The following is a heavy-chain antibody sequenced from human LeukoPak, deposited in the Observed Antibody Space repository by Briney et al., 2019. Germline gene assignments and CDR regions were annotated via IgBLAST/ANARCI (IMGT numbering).Heavy chain of an antibody. Sequence: GGSLRLSCAASGFTFSSYGMHWVRQAPGKGLEWVAVIWYDGSNKYYADSVKGRFTISRDNSKNTLYLQMNSLRAEDTAVYYCAREDYESSGYSNWFDPWGQGTLVTVSS. D-gene: IGHD3-22*01. CDR1: GFTFSSYG. V-gene: IGHV3-33*01. CDR3: AREDYESSGYSNWFDP. CDR2: IWYDGSNK. J-gene: IGHJ5*02.